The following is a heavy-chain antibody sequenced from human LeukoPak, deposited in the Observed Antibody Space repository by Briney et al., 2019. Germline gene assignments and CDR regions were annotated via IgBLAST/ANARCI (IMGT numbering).Heavy chain of an antibody. CDR1: GFTFSSYA. CDR2: ISYDGSNK. D-gene: IGHD2-15*01. J-gene: IGHJ3*02. CDR3: AKEIDTLGTNAFDI. Sequence: GGSLRLSCAASGFTFSSYAMHWVPQAPGKGLEWVAVISYDGSNKYYADSVKGRFTISRDNSKTSLYLQMDSLRTEDTAFYYCAKEIDTLGTNAFDIWGQGTMVTVSS. V-gene: IGHV3-30-3*01.